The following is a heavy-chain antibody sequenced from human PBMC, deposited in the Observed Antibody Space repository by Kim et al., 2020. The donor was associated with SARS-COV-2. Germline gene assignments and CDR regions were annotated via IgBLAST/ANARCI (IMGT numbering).Heavy chain of an antibody. Sequence: ASVKVSCKASVYTFTGYYMHWVRQAPGQGLEWMGRINPNSGGTNYAQKFQGRVTMTRDTSISTAYMELSRLRSDDTAVYYCARVGSSGWYPLGSYRWFDPWGQGTLVTVSS. V-gene: IGHV1-2*06. CDR2: INPNSGGT. J-gene: IGHJ5*02. D-gene: IGHD6-19*01. CDR3: ARVGSSGWYPLGSYRWFDP. CDR1: VYTFTGYY.